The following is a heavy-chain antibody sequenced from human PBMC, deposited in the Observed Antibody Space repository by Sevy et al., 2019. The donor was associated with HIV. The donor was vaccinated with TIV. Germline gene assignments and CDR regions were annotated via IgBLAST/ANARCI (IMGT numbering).Heavy chain of an antibody. CDR3: ARFKGAYRFDYYGMDV. J-gene: IGHJ6*02. D-gene: IGHD3-16*01. CDR2: ISYDGSTK. Sequence: GGSLRLSCAASGFTFSRYAMHWVRQAPGKGLEWLAVISYDGSTKYYTDSVKGRFTISRDNSKNTLYLQMNSLKVEDTAMYYCARFKGAYRFDYYGMDVWGQGTTVTVSS. CDR1: GFTFSRYA. V-gene: IGHV3-30-3*01.